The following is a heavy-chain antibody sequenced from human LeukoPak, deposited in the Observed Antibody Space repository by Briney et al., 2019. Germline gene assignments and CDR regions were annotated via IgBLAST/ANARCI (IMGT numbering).Heavy chain of an antibody. CDR3: ARDPILTGYNWFDP. V-gene: IGHV3-11*01. Sequence: PGGSLRLSCAASGFTFSDYYMSWIRQAPGKGLEWVSYISSSGSTIYYADSVEGRFTISRDNAKNSLYLQMNSLRAEDTAVYYCARDPILTGYNWFDPWGRGTLVTVSS. CDR1: GFTFSDYY. J-gene: IGHJ5*02. D-gene: IGHD3-9*01. CDR2: ISSSGSTI.